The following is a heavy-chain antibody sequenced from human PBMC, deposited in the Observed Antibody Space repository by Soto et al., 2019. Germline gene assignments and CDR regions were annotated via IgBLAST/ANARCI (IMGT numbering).Heavy chain of an antibody. V-gene: IGHV1-18*01. CDR2: ISAYNGNT. CDR3: ARDRGFFQNMYIDY. J-gene: IGHJ4*02. D-gene: IGHD3-3*01. CDR1: GYTFTSYG. Sequence: ASVKVSCKASGYTFTSYGISWVRHAPGQGLEWMGWISAYNGNTNYAQKLQGRVTMITDTSTITAYMELSSLRSDDKAVYYWARDRGFFQNMYIDYWGQGTLVTVSS.